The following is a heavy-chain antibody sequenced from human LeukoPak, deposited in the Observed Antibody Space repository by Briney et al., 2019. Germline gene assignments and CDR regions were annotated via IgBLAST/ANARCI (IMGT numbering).Heavy chain of an antibody. CDR2: IIPIFGTA. Sequence: GASVKVSCKASGGTFSSYAISWVRQDPGQGLEWMGGIIPIFGTANYAQKFQGRVTITADKSTSTAYMELSSLRSEDTAVYYCARLLGMHDAFDIWGQGTMVTVSS. CDR1: GGTFSSYA. V-gene: IGHV1-69*06. D-gene: IGHD7-27*01. J-gene: IGHJ3*02. CDR3: ARLLGMHDAFDI.